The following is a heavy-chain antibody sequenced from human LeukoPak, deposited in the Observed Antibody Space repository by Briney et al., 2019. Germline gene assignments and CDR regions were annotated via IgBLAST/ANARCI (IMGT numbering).Heavy chain of an antibody. Sequence: GGSLRLSCAASGFTFSSYGMHWVRQAPGKGLEFIARISGNGIDTYYANSVKGRFTTSRDNSRNTLWLQMGGLRVEDMAVYYCARERYHPGEEPFDVWGQGTKVTVSS. V-gene: IGHV3-64*01. CDR3: ARERYHPGEEPFDV. CDR1: GFTFSSYG. D-gene: IGHD1-1*01. J-gene: IGHJ3*01. CDR2: ISGNGIDT.